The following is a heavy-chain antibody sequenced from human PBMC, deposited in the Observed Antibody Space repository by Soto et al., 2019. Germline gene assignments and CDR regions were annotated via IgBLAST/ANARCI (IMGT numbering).Heavy chain of an antibody. V-gene: IGHV1-69*13. CDR3: ARDPRQGCYDSSGPI. CDR1: GGTFSSYA. J-gene: IGHJ3*02. Sequence: GASVKVSCKASGGTFSSYAISWVRQAPGQGLEWMRGIIPIFGTANYAQKFQGRVTITADESTSTAYMELSSLRSEDTAVYYCARDPRQGCYDSSGPIWGQGTMVTVSS. D-gene: IGHD3-22*01. CDR2: IIPIFGTA.